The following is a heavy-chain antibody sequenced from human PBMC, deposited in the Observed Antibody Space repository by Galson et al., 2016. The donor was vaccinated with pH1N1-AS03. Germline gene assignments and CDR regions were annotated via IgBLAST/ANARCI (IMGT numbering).Heavy chain of an antibody. V-gene: IGHV1-18*04. D-gene: IGHD3/OR15-3a*01. CDR3: ARGTGSPHWFDP. J-gene: IGHJ5*02. CDR1: GYTFSNFG. CDR2: ISPQNGNT. Sequence: SVKVSCQASGYTFSNFGMSWVRQAPGQGLEWMGWISPQNGNTQYAQRLEGRVTMTTDTSTSTAYMELWSLTYDDTAVYYCARGTGSPHWFDPWGQGTLVTVSS.